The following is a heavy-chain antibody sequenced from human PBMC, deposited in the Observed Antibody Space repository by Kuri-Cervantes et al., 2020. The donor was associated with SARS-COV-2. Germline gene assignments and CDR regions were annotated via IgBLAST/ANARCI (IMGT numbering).Heavy chain of an antibody. D-gene: IGHD5-12*01. CDR3: ARESPWLDAFDI. CDR1: GFTFSNAW. Sequence: GGSLRLSCAASGFTFSNAWMSWVRQAPGKGLEWVAVISYDGSNKYYADSVKGRFTISRDNSKNTLYLQMNSLRAEDTAVYYCARESPWLDAFDIWGQGTMVTVSS. J-gene: IGHJ3*02. V-gene: IGHV3-30-3*01. CDR2: ISYDGSNK.